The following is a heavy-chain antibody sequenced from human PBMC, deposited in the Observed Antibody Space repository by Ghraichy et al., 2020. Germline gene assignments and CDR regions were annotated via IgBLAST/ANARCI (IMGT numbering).Heavy chain of an antibody. Sequence: SETLSLTCVVSGVSIRTVGYSWHWIRQPPGKDLEWIGFISHAGTTKYNPSLNRRVTLSLDRSKNLVSLRLTSVTAADTARYFFARTGFVPPFNFDFWGPGTLVTVSS. CDR2: ISHAGTT. CDR1: GVSIRTVGYS. V-gene: IGHV4-30-2*01. CDR3: ARTGFVPPFNFDF. D-gene: IGHD6-6*01. J-gene: IGHJ4*02.